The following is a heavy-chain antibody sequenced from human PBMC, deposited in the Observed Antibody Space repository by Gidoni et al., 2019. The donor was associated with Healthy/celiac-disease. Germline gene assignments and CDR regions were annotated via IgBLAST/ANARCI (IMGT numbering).Heavy chain of an antibody. CDR3: ARHGVTYGGNSIVAFDI. D-gene: IGHD4-17*01. CDR2: IDPSDSYT. Sequence: EVQLVQSGAEVKKPGESLRISCKGSGYSFTSYWISWVRQMPGKGLEWMGRIDPSDSYTNYSPSFQGHVTISADKSISTAYLQWSSLKASDTAMYYCARHGVTYGGNSIVAFDIWGQGTMVTVSS. V-gene: IGHV5-10-1*03. CDR1: GYSFTSYW. J-gene: IGHJ3*02.